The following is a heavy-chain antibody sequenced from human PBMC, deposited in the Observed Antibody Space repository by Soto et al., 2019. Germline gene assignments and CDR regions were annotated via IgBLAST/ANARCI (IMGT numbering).Heavy chain of an antibody. CDR1: GGTFSSYA. CDR3: ARDPGIAVAGNYYYYGMDV. J-gene: IGHJ6*02. CDR2: IIPIFGTA. V-gene: IGHV1-69*01. D-gene: IGHD6-19*01. Sequence: QVQLVQSGAEVKKPGSSVKVSCKASGGTFSSYAISWVRQAPGQGLEWMGGIIPIFGTANYAQKFQGRVTITADDCTSTAYMELSSLRSEDTAVYYCARDPGIAVAGNYYYYGMDVWGQGTTVTVSS.